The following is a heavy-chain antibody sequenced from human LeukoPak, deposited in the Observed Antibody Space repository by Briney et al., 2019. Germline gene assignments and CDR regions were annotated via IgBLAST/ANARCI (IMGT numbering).Heavy chain of an antibody. J-gene: IGHJ4*02. V-gene: IGHV3-30*18. Sequence: PGGSLRLSCAASGFTFSSYGMHWVRQAPGKGLEWVAVISYDGSNKYYADSVKGRFTISRDNSKNTLYLQMNSLRAEDTAVYYCAKDHMTTVTYFDYWGQGTLVTVSS. CDR3: AKDHMTTVTYFDY. CDR1: GFTFSSYG. CDR2: ISYDGSNK. D-gene: IGHD4-17*01.